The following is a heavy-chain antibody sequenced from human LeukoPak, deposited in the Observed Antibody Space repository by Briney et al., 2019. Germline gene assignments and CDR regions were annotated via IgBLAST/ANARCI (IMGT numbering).Heavy chain of an antibody. D-gene: IGHD3-10*01. CDR1: GYTFTGYY. CDR2: INPNSGGT. Sequence: ASVKVSCKASGYTFTGYYMHWVRQAPGQGLEWMGWINPNSGGTNYAQKFQGRVTMTRDTSISTAYMELSSLRSEDTAVYYCARGVVRGVIHYYYYYMDVWGKGTTVTVSS. V-gene: IGHV1-2*02. J-gene: IGHJ6*03. CDR3: ARGVVRGVIHYYYYYMDV.